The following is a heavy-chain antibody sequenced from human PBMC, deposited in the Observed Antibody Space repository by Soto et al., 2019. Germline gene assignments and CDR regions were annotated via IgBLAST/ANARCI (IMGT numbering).Heavy chain of an antibody. V-gene: IGHV1-8*01. D-gene: IGHD3-3*01. J-gene: IGHJ4*02. Sequence: ASVKVSCKASGYTFTSYDINWVRQATGQGLEWMGWMNPNSGNTGYAQKFQGRVTMTRNTSISTAYMQLSSLRSEDTAVYYCARAYDFWSGPLLNYWGQGTLVTVSS. CDR1: GYTFTSYD. CDR3: ARAYDFWSGPLLNY. CDR2: MNPNSGNT.